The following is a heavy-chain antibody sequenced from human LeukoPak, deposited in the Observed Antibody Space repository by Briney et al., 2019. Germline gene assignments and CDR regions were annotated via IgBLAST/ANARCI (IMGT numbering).Heavy chain of an antibody. Sequence: GGSLRLSCAASGFTFSSYSMNWVRQAPGKGLEWVSTISASGGSTYYADSVKGRFTISRDNSNNTLYLQMHSLRAEDTAVYYCAKDPHYYDSGGDYWGQETLVTVSS. J-gene: IGHJ4*02. D-gene: IGHD3-22*01. CDR3: AKDPHYYDSGGDY. CDR2: ISASGGST. V-gene: IGHV3-23*01. CDR1: GFTFSSYS.